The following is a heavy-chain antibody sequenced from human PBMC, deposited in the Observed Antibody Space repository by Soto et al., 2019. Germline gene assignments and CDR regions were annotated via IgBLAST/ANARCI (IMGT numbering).Heavy chain of an antibody. CDR3: ARSLSHMLLSGYGMDV. V-gene: IGHV3-21*01. CDR1: GFTFSSYS. D-gene: IGHD3-10*01. CDR2: TTSSSSYI. J-gene: IGHJ6*02. Sequence: AGSLRLSCAASGFTFSSYSMNWGRQAPGQGLEWVSSTTSSSSYIYYADSVKGRFTISRDNAKNSLYLQMNSLRAEDTAVYYWARSLSHMLLSGYGMDVWGQGTTVTVSS.